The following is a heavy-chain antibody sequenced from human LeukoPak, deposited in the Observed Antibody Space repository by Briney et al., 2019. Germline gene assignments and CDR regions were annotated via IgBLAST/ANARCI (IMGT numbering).Heavy chain of an antibody. Sequence: GSLRLSCAASGFTFSSYSMNWVRQAPGKGLEWVAVIWYDGSNKYYADSVKGRFTISRDNSKNTVYLEMNSLRVEDTAVYYCAKDYSGTYFDYWGQGTLVTVSS. CDR1: GFTFSSYS. CDR2: IWYDGSNK. V-gene: IGHV3-33*06. D-gene: IGHD1-26*01. CDR3: AKDYSGTYFDY. J-gene: IGHJ4*02.